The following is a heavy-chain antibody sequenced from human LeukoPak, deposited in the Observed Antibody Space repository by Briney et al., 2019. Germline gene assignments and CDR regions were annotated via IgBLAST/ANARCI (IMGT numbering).Heavy chain of an antibody. V-gene: IGHV3-48*02. CDR1: GFTFSTFA. D-gene: IGHD2-2*01. Sequence: GGSLRLSCVASGFTFSTFAMTWVRQAPGKGLEWVSYISSSSSTIYYADSVKGRFTISRDNAKNSLYLQMNSLRDEDTAVYYCARDRGYCSSTSCYYYGMDVWGQGTTVTVSS. CDR2: ISSSSSTI. CDR3: ARDRGYCSSTSCYYYGMDV. J-gene: IGHJ6*02.